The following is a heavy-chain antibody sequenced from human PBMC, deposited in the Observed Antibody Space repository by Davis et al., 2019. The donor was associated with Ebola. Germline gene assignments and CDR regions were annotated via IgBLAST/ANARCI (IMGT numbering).Heavy chain of an antibody. V-gene: IGHV3-30*03. D-gene: IGHD1-1*01. CDR1: GFSFRSYG. CDR3: ATARDDNNYFDF. Sequence: GESLKISCAASGFSFRSYGMHWVRQAPGKGLEWVAVISYDGRNEYYADSVKGRFTISRDNANSMLYLQMNSLGADDTAVYYCATARDDNNYFDFGGQGTLVTVSP. CDR2: ISYDGRNE. J-gene: IGHJ5*01.